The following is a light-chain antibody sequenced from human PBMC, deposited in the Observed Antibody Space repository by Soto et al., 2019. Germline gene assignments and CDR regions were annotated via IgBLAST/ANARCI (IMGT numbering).Light chain of an antibody. CDR3: QQSYTNPYT. Sequence: DLQMTQSPSTLSGSVVGRVTITCRASQTISSWLAWYQHKPDKAPNLLIYAASSLQSGVPSRFSGSGSGTDFTLTISSLQPGDFATYYCQQSYTNPYTFGQGTKVDIK. CDR2: AAS. J-gene: IGKJ2*01. V-gene: IGKV1-39*01. CDR1: QTISSW.